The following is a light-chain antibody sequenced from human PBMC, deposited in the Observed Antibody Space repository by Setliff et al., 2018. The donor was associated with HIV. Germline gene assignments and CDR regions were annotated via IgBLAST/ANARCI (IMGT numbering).Light chain of an antibody. CDR2: QHI. V-gene: IGLV2-14*01. CDR1: NSDIGGYNY. CDR3: SASRPSRTLVV. J-gene: IGLJ1*01. Sequence: QSALTQPASVSGSPGQSITISCTGTNSDIGGYNYVSWYQQLPGEAPKLIIFQHINRPSGVSDRFSGSKSGNTASLTISGLQAEDEADYYCSASRPSRTLVVFGTGTKVTVL.